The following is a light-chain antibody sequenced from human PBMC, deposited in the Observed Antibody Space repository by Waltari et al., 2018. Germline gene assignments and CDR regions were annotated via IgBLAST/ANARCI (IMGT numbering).Light chain of an antibody. CDR1: QSLLHNNGYNY. CDR3: MQALQTPLT. CDR2: LGS. Sequence: DIVMTQSPLSLPVTPGEPASISCRPRQSLLHNNGYNYLDWYLQKPGPSPQLLIYLGSNRASGVPDRFSGSGSGTDFTLKISRVEAEDVGVYYCMQALQTPLTFGGGTKVEIK. V-gene: IGKV2-28*01. J-gene: IGKJ4*01.